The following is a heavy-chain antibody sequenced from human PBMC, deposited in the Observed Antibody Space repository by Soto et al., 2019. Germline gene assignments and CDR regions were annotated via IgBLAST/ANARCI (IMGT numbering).Heavy chain of an antibody. V-gene: IGHV4-31*03. CDR2: IYYSGST. D-gene: IGHD3-16*01. CDR1: GGSISSGGYY. J-gene: IGHJ5*02. Sequence: NPSETLSLTCTVSGGSISSGGYYWSWIRQHPGKGLEWIGYIYYSGSTYYNPSLKSRVTISVDTSKNQFSLKLSSVTAADTAVYYCARDRSFDSRSHWFDPWGQGTLVTVSS. CDR3: ARDRSFDSRSHWFDP.